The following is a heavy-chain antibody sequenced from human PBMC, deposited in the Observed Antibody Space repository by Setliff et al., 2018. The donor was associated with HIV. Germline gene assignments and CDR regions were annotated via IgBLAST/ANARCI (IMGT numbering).Heavy chain of an antibody. D-gene: IGHD3-9*01. J-gene: IGHJ6*03. CDR1: GGSISSHY. CDR2: IYYSGST. V-gene: IGHV4-59*11. Sequence: PSETLSLTCTVSGGSISSHYWSWIRQPPGKGLEWIGYIYYSGSTNYNPSLKSRVTISVDTSKNQFSLKLSSVTAADTAVYYCARSLGLTGMDVWGKGTTVTVSS. CDR3: ARSLGLTGMDV.